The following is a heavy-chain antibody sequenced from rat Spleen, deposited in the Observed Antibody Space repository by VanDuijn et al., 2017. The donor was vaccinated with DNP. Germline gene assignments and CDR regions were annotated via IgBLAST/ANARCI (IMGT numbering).Heavy chain of an antibody. J-gene: IGHJ2*01. CDR2: ISSGGST. CDR3: TRDDIGTTRFDY. CDR1: GFSLTDYS. V-gene: IGHV2-19*01. D-gene: IGHD1-5*01. Sequence: QVQLKESGPTMVQPSQTLSLTCTVSGFSLTDYSVHWVRQPPGKGLEWIAAISSGGSTYYNSALKSRLSISRDTSKSQVFLKMNSLQTEDTAIYFCTRDDIGTTRFDYWGQGVMVTVSS.